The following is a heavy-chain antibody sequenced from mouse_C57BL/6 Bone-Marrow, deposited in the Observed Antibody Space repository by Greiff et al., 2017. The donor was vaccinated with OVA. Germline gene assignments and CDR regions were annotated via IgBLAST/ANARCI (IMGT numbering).Heavy chain of an antibody. CDR1: GFSLTSYA. CDR2: IWNGGGT. D-gene: IGHD2-10*01. Sequence: VHLVESGPGLVAPSQSLSITCTVSGFSLTSYAISWVRQPPGKGLEWLGVIWNGGGTNYNSALKSRLSISKDNSKSQVFLKMTSLQTDDTARYYCARNSPYYVNFHFDYWGQGTTLPVSS. V-gene: IGHV2-9-1*01. CDR3: ARNSPYYVNFHFDY. J-gene: IGHJ2*01.